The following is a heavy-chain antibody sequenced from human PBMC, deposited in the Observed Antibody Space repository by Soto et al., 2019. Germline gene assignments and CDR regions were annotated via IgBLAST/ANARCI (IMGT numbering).Heavy chain of an antibody. CDR3: ARIGGYDFWSGYTPYQGGMDV. CDR2: INPNSGGT. J-gene: IGHJ6*02. CDR1: GYTFTGYY. V-gene: IGHV1-2*02. Sequence: ASVKVSCKASGYTFTGYYMHWVRQAPGQGLEWMGWINPNSGGTNYAQKFQGRVTMTRDTSISTAYMELSRLRSDDTAAYYCARIGGYDFWSGYTPYQGGMDVWGQGTTVTVSS. D-gene: IGHD3-3*01.